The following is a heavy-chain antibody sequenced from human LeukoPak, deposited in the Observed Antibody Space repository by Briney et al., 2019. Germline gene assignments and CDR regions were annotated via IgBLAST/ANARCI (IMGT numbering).Heavy chain of an antibody. J-gene: IGHJ4*02. Sequence: GGSLRLSCAASEFTFSTYCMHWVRQAPGKGLVWVSWITGDGRSTRYADAVKGRFTISRDNAKNTLYLQVNSLRAEGTAVYYCARSNWPYYFDYGGQGTLHTVSS. V-gene: IGHV3-74*01. CDR2: ITGDGRST. D-gene: IGHD1-1*01. CDR1: EFTFSTYC. CDR3: ARSNWPYYFDY.